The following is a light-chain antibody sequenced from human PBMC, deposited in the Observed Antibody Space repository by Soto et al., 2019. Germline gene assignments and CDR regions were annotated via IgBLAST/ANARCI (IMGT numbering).Light chain of an antibody. J-gene: IGLJ3*02. CDR2: EVT. V-gene: IGLV2-14*01. Sequence: QSALTQPASVSGSPGQSITISCTGTSGDIGSYNRVSWYQQHPGKAPKLIIYEVTDRPSGVSNRFSGSKSGNTASLTISGLQAEDEGDYYCSSYTNTAALAVFGEGTKLTVL. CDR1: SGDIGSYNR. CDR3: SSYTNTAALAV.